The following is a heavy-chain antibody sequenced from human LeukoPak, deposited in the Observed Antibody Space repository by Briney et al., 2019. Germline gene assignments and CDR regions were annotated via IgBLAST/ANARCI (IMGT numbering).Heavy chain of an antibody. V-gene: IGHV3-30*02. D-gene: IGHD5-12*01. Sequence: PGGSLRLSCAASGFTFSSYGMHWVRQAPGKGLEWVAFIRYDGSNKYYADSVKGRFTISRDNSKNTLYLQMNSLRVEDTAVYYCAKGYSGYDYAFDIWGQGTMVTVSS. CDR1: GFTFSSYG. CDR2: IRYDGSNK. J-gene: IGHJ3*02. CDR3: AKGYSGYDYAFDI.